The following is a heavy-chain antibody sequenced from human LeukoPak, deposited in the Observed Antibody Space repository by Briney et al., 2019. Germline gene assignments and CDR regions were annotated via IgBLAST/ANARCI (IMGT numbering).Heavy chain of an antibody. CDR1: GFTFSDYY. D-gene: IGHD3-22*01. J-gene: IGHJ3*02. V-gene: IGHV3-11*06. CDR2: ISSSSSYT. CDR3: ARVPYYYDSSGYIPDAFDI. Sequence: GSLRLSCAASGFTFSDYYMSWIRQAPGKGLEWVSYISSSSSYTNYADSVEGRFTISRDNAKNSLYLQMNSLRAEDTAVYYCARVPYYYDSSGYIPDAFDIWAKGQWSPSLQ.